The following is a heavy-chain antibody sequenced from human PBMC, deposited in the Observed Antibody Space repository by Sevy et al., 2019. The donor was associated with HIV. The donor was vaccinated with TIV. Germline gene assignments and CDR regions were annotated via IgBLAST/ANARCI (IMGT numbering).Heavy chain of an antibody. CDR3: ARVSWKMFHPAAGTGGGKGYYSDY. CDR2: IIPIFGTA. CDR1: GGTFSSYA. D-gene: IGHD6-13*01. Sequence: ASMKVSCKASGGTFSSYAISWVRQAPGQGLEWMGGIIPIFGTANYAQKFQGRVTITADESTSTAYMELSSLRSEDTAVYYCARVSWKMFHPAAGTGGGKGYYSDYWGQGTLVTVSS. J-gene: IGHJ4*02. V-gene: IGHV1-69*13.